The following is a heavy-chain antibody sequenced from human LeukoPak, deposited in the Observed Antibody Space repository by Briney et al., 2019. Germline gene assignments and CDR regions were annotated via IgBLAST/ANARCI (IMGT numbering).Heavy chain of an antibody. CDR3: AAYSNYAYSFDP. CDR2: ISSSSRAT. V-gene: IGHV3-48*02. J-gene: IGHJ5*02. D-gene: IGHD4-11*01. CDR1: GFTFSNYN. Sequence: GGSLRLSYTASGFTFSNYNMNWVRQAPGKGLEWVSYISSSSRATYYADSVKGRFTISRDNAKNSLYLQMNSLTDEDTAVYYCAAYSNYAYSFDPWGQGTLVTVSS.